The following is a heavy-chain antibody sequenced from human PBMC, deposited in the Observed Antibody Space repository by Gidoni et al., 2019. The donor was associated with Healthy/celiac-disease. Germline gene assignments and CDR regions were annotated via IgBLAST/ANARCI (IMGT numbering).Heavy chain of an antibody. V-gene: IGHV3-15*01. CDR2: IKSKTDGGTT. J-gene: IGHJ4*02. Sequence: EVQLVESGGGLVKPGGSLRLSCAASGFTFSNAWLSWVRQAPGKGLEWVGRIKSKTDGGTTDYAAPVKGRFTISRDDSKNTLYLQMNSLKTEDTAVYYCTTQYYYDSSGYYYPSFDYWGQGTLVTVSS. CDR3: TTQYYYDSSGYYYPSFDY. CDR1: GFTFSNAW. D-gene: IGHD3-22*01.